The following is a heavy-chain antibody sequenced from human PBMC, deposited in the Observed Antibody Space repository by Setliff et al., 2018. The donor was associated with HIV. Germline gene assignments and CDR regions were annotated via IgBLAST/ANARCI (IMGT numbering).Heavy chain of an antibody. J-gene: IGHJ4*02. D-gene: IGHD6-19*01. Sequence: PSETLSLTCSVSGDSISSGSYYWSWIRLPAGKGLEWIGQIHTTGSTNYNPSLKSRVTISVDTSKNQFSLKLSSVTAADTAMYYCARPSYSSGWYYNYWGQGTLVTVS. CDR3: ARPSYSSGWYYNY. V-gene: IGHV4-61*09. CDR1: GDSISSGSYY. CDR2: IHTTGST.